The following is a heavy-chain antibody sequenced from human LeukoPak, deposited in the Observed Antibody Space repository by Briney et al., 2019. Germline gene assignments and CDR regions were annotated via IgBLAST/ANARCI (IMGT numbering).Heavy chain of an antibody. Sequence: PGGSLRLSCAASGFTFSSYWMNWVRQAPGKGLEWVSYISSSGSTIYYADSVKGRFTISRDNAKNSLYLQMNSLRAEDTAVYYCARDGVYYYGWGSYLDESRFDYWGQGTLVTVSS. CDR2: ISSSGSTI. CDR1: GFTFSSYW. CDR3: ARDGVYYYGWGSYLDESRFDY. J-gene: IGHJ4*02. D-gene: IGHD3-10*01. V-gene: IGHV3-48*04.